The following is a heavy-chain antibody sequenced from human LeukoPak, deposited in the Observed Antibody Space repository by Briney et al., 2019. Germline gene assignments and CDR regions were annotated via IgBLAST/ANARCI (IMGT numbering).Heavy chain of an antibody. CDR3: AREGIVRTYDQ. CDR2: IYYSGIT. J-gene: IGHJ4*02. D-gene: IGHD1-26*01. CDR1: GDSISSYY. Sequence: SETLSLTCTVSGDSISSYYWYCFRQPPGKELEWIACIYYSGITYYNPSLKSRVTISLDTSKNQFSLRLTSVTAADTAVYYCAREGIVRTYDQWGQGTLVTVSS. V-gene: IGHV4-59*12.